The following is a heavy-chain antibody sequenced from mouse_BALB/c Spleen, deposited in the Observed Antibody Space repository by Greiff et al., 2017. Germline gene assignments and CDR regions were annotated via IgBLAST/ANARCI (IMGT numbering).Heavy chain of an antibody. CDR3: ARSYGNHPFAY. CDR2: IYPGDGDT. J-gene: IGHJ3*01. Sequence: VQVVESGAELVRPGSSVKISCKASGYAFSSYWMNWVKQRPGQGLEWIGQIYPGDGDTNYNGKFKGKATLTADKSSSTAYMQLSSLTSEDSAVYFCARSYGNHPFAYWGQGTLVTVSA. CDR1: GYAFSSYW. D-gene: IGHD2-1*01. V-gene: IGHV1-80*01.